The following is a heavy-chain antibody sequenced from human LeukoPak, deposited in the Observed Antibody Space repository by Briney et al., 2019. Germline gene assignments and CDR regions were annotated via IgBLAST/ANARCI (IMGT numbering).Heavy chain of an antibody. D-gene: IGHD5-24*01. CDR2: IIPIFGTA. Sequence: ASVKVSCKASGGTFSSYAISWVRQAPGQGLEWMGGIIPIFGTANYAQKFQGRVTITADESTSTAYMELSSLRSEDTAVYYCARAIGMATMWGAFDIWGQGTMVTVSS. CDR1: GGTFSSYA. J-gene: IGHJ3*02. CDR3: ARAIGMATMWGAFDI. V-gene: IGHV1-69*13.